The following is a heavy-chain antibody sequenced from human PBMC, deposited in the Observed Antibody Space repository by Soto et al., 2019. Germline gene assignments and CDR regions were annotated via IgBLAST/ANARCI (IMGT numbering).Heavy chain of an antibody. V-gene: IGHV2-5*02. CDR1: GFSLTSGLG. J-gene: IGHJ4*02. Sequence: QITLKESGHTLVRPPQTLTLTCTFSGFSLTSGLGVGWIRQPPGKALEWHALIYWDDDKRDSPFLKNRLTITKDTSTNQVLLTMTNVGPVDTATYFCAHIDPEIVTVGGHGGFDYWGQGTLVTLSS. D-gene: IGHD5-12*01. CDR3: AHIDPEIVTVGGHGGFDY. CDR2: IYWDDDK.